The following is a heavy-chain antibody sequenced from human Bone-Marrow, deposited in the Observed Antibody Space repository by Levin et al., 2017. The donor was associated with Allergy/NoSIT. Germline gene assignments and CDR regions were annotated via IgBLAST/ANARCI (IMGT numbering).Heavy chain of an antibody. Sequence: NSSETLSLTCAVSGGSITNDAYSWTWIRQPPGRGLEWIGYLYLSGTNSYNPSLKSRVVISGDRSKNQFSLKLTSVTAADSAVYYCARDWRSVFDIWGQGTMVTVSS. V-gene: IGHV4-30-2*01. CDR1: GGSITNDAYS. J-gene: IGHJ3*02. D-gene: IGHD1-1*01. CDR2: LYLSGTN. CDR3: ARDWRSVFDI.